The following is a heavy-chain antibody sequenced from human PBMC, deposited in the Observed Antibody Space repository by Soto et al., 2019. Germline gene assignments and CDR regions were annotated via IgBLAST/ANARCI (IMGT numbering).Heavy chain of an antibody. CDR2: IDWDDDK. D-gene: IGHD2-15*01. J-gene: IGHJ4*02. CDR3: ARMFHCSGGTCPFDF. Sequence: SRPTLVNPTQTLTLTCTFSGFSLTTSGMRVSWIRQPPGKALEWLARIDWDDDKFYKTSLKTRLTISKDSSKKQVVLTMTNMDPVDTATYYCARMFHCSGGTCPFDFWGQGALVTVSS. CDR1: GFSLTTSGMR. V-gene: IGHV2-70*04.